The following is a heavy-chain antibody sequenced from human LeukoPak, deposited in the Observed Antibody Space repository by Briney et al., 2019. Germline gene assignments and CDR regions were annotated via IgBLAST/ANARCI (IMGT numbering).Heavy chain of an antibody. CDR2: IWHDGTNE. CDR3: ARVESVTD. V-gene: IGHV3-33*01. Sequence: GGSLRLSCAASGFTFSDFGMHWVRQAPGKGLEWVALIWHDGTNEYYADSVKGRFTISRDNSKYMLYLEMNSLRVEDTAVYYCARVESVTDWGQGTLVTVSS. CDR1: GFTFSDFG. J-gene: IGHJ4*02. D-gene: IGHD2-21*02.